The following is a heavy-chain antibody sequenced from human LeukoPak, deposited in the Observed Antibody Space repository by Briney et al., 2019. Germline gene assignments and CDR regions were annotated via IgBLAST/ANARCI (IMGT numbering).Heavy chain of an antibody. CDR1: GGSINSGSYY. J-gene: IGHJ5*02. CDR2: IYTSGST. V-gene: IGHV4-61*02. D-gene: IGHD6-19*01. Sequence: PSQTLSLTCTVSGGSINSGSYYWSWIRQPAGKVLEWIGRIYTSGSTNYNPSLKSRATISVDTPKNQFSLNLNSVTAADSAVYYCASSLAVAAWFDPWGQGTLVTVSS. CDR3: ASSLAVAAWFDP.